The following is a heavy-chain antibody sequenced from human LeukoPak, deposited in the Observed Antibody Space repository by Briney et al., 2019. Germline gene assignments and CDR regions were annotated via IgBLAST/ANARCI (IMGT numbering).Heavy chain of an antibody. CDR2: INPNPNSGGT. D-gene: IGHD3-10*01. CDR3: ARGLYFYGSGSPNDY. CDR1: GYTFSGYY. V-gene: IGHV1-2*02. Sequence: ASVKVSCKSSGYTFSGYYMHWVRQAPGQGLEWMGWINPNPNSGGTNYAQKFQGRVTMTRDTSISTAYMELSRLRSDDTAVDFCARGLYFYGSGSPNDYWGQGTLVTVSS. J-gene: IGHJ4*02.